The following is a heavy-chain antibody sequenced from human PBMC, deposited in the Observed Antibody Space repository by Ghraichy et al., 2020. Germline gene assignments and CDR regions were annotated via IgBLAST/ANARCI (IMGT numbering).Heavy chain of an antibody. CDR3: ARGYYGSGNNYYYYYMDV. V-gene: IGHV4-34*01. CDR2: INHSGST. D-gene: IGHD3-10*01. Sequence: SETLSLTCAVYGGSFSGYYWSWIRQPPGKGLEWIGEINHSGSTNYNPSLKSRVTISVDTSKNQFSLKLSSVTAADTAVYYCARGYYGSGNNYYYYYMDVWGKGTTVTVSS. CDR1: GGSFSGYY. J-gene: IGHJ6*03.